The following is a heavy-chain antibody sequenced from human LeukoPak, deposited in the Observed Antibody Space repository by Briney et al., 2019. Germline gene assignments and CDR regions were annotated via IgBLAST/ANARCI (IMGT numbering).Heavy chain of an antibody. D-gene: IGHD3-10*01. J-gene: IGHJ4*02. CDR2: IIGSGGST. CDR1: GFTFSSYA. CDR3: AKENLWFGELLSSSNSHLDY. Sequence: GGSLRLSCAASGFTFSSYAMSWVRQAPGKGLEWVSAIIGSGGSTYYADSVKGRFTISKDTSKTPLYLQMNSLRAEDTAVYYCAKENLWFGELLSSSNSHLDYWGQGTLVTVSS. V-gene: IGHV3-23*01.